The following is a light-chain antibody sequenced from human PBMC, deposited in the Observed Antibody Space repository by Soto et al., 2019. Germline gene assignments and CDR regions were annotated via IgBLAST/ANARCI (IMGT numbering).Light chain of an antibody. Sequence: EIVLTQSPGTLSLSPGERATLSCRASQSVSSSSLAWYQQKRGQAPRLLIYQTSIRAAGIPARFSASGSGTDFTLTISDVQPEDFALYYCHQRQSWPRTFGQGTKVDIK. J-gene: IGKJ1*01. CDR1: QSVSSSS. CDR2: QTS. CDR3: HQRQSWPRT. V-gene: IGKV3D-20*02.